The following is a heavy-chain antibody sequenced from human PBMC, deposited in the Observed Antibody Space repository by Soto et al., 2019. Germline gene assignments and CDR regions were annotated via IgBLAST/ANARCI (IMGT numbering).Heavy chain of an antibody. CDR3: ARERGSSSWEYGMDV. Sequence: SETLSLTCAVYGGSFSGYYWSWIRQPPGKGLEWIGEINHSGSTNYNPSLKSRVTISVDTSKDQFSLKLSSVTAADTAVYYCARERGSSSWEYGMDVWGQGTTVTVS. V-gene: IGHV4-34*01. CDR2: INHSGST. D-gene: IGHD6-13*01. J-gene: IGHJ6*02. CDR1: GGSFSGYY.